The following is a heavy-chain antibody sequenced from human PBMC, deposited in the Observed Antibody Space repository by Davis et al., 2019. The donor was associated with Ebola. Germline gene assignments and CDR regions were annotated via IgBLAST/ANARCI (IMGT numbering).Heavy chain of an antibody. V-gene: IGHV3-48*02. D-gene: IGHD3-9*01. CDR2: ISSSSSTI. CDR3: ARERGYFDWLWDAFDI. J-gene: IGHJ3*02. Sequence: GESLKISCAASGFTFSVSAIHWVRQAPGKGLEWVSYISSSSSTIYYADSVKGRFTISRDNAKNSLYLQMNSLRDEDTAVYYCARERGYFDWLWDAFDIWGQGTMVTVSS. CDR1: GFTFSVSA.